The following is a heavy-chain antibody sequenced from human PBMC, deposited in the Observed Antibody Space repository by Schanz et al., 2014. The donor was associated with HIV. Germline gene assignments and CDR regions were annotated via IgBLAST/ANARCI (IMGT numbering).Heavy chain of an antibody. CDR2: IWYDGSKR. V-gene: IGHV3-33*06. CDR3: AKEGYGEGYYGMDV. Sequence: VQLLESGGGLVQPGESLRLSCAVSGFRFSSHAMTWVRQAPGKGLEWVAVIWYDGSKRYYADFVKGRFTISRDNSKNMLYLQMNSLRAEDRAVYYCAKEGYGEGYYGMDVWGQGTTVTVSS. CDR1: GFRFSSHA. D-gene: IGHD4-17*01. J-gene: IGHJ6*02.